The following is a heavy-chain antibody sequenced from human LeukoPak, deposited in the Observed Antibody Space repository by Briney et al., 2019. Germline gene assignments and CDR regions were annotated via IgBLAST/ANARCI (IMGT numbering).Heavy chain of an antibody. V-gene: IGHV3-48*04. CDR3: ARGNYYYMDV. CDR2: ISSSSSTI. CDR1: GFTFSSYS. J-gene: IGHJ6*03. Sequence: GGSLRLSCAASGFTFSSYSMNLVRQAPGKGLEWVSYISSSSSTIHYADSVKGRFTISRDNAKNSLYLQMNSLRAEDTAVYYCARGNYYYMDVWGKGTTVTVSS.